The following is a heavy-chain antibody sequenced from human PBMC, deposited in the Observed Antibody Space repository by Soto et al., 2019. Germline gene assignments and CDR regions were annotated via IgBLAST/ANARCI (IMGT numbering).Heavy chain of an antibody. V-gene: IGHV3-23*01. CDR3: ARDNYYYGSGSLYMDV. J-gene: IGHJ6*02. CDR2: ISGSGGST. Sequence: GGSLRLSCAASGFTFSGYAMSWVRQAPGKGLEWVSAISGSGGSTYHADSVKGRFTISRDNSKNTLYLQMNSLRAEDTVVYYFARDNYYYGSGSLYMDVWGQGTTVTVSS. CDR1: GFTFSGYA. D-gene: IGHD3-10*01.